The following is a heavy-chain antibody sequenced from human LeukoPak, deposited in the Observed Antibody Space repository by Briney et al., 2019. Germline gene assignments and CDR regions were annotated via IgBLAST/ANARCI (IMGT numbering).Heavy chain of an antibody. J-gene: IGHJ4*02. CDR3: ARRSLGGQWLVYFDY. Sequence: GESLKISCKGSGYSFTSYWIGWVRKMPGKGLEWMGFIYPGDSDTRYSPSFQGQVTISADKSISTAYLQWSSLKASDTAMYYCARRSLGGQWLVYFDYWGQGTLVTVSS. D-gene: IGHD6-19*01. CDR1: GYSFTSYW. CDR2: IYPGDSDT. V-gene: IGHV5-51*01.